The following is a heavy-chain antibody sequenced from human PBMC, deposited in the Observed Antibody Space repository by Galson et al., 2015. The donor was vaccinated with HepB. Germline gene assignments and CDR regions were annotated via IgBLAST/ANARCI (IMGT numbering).Heavy chain of an antibody. CDR3: ARERSIAVAPGGYFDY. Sequence: SLRLSCAASGFTFSSYAMHWVRQAPGKGLEWVAVISYDGSNKYYADSVKGRFTISRDNSKNTLYLQMNSLRAEDTAVYYCARERSIAVAPGGYFDYWGQGTLVTVSS. D-gene: IGHD6-19*01. V-gene: IGHV3-30-3*01. CDR2: ISYDGSNK. CDR1: GFTFSSYA. J-gene: IGHJ4*02.